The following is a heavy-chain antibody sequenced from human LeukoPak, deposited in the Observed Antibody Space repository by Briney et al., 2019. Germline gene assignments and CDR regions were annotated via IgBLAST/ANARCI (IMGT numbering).Heavy chain of an antibody. V-gene: IGHV1-18*04. D-gene: IGHD3-10*02. CDR3: CSGSYSTDY. CDR1: GYTFTSYG. J-gene: IGHJ4*02. CDR2: ISAYNGNT. Sequence: ASVKVSCKASGYTFTSYGISWVRQAPGQGLEWMGWISAYNGNTNYAQKLQGRVTMTTDTSTSTVYMELRSLRSDDTAVYYCCSGSYSTDYWGQGTLVTVSS.